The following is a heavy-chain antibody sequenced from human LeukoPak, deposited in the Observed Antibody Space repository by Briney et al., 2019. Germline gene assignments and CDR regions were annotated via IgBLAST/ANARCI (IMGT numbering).Heavy chain of an antibody. CDR2: ISSSSTTI. D-gene: IGHD1-26*01. J-gene: IGHJ6*03. CDR1: GFTFGSYS. CDR3: ARGPRAGATDYYYYYMDV. Sequence: PGGSLRLSCAASGFTFGSYSMNWVRQAPGKGLEWVSYISSSSTTIYYADSVKGRFTISRDNAKNSLYLQMNSLRAEDTAVYYCARGPRAGATDYYYYYMDVWGKGTTVTVSS. V-gene: IGHV3-48*01.